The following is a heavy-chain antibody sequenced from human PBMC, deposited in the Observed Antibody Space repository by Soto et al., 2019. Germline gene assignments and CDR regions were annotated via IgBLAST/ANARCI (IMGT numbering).Heavy chain of an antibody. CDR3: AKKGLGCRATYCTTGDCHYAFNV. CDR1: GFTFYNYA. J-gene: IGHJ3*01. V-gene: IGHV3-23*01. D-gene: IGHD2-8*01. Sequence: EVQLLESGGGLVRPGGSLRLSCAASGFTFYNYAMNWVRQAPGKGLEWVSTISGGGDGTYYADSVKGRFTISRDNSRNTVYLQMNSLRAEDTAVYYCAKKGLGCRATYCTTGDCHYAFNVWGQGTLVTVSS. CDR2: ISGGGDGT.